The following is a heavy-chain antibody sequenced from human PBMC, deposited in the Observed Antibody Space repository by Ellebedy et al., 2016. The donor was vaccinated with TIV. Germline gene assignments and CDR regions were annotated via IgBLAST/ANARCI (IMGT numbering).Heavy chain of an antibody. J-gene: IGHJ5*02. D-gene: IGHD3-16*01. Sequence: GESLKISXAASGFTVSNNYINWVRQAPGKGLEWVSVIESGGKTYYADSVRGRFSISRDNSKNTLYLQMNNLRAEDTAVYYCARERSASARGGFNPWGQGTLVTVSS. V-gene: IGHV3-66*01. CDR1: GFTVSNNY. CDR2: IESGGKT. CDR3: ARERSASARGGFNP.